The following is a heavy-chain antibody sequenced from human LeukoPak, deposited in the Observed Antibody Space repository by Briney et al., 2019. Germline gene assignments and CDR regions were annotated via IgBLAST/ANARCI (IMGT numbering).Heavy chain of an antibody. CDR2: ISSSSSTI. CDR3: ARIHSSGWYTPTFDY. CDR1: GFTFSSYG. Sequence: GRSLRLSCAASGFTFSSYGMHWVRQAPGKGLEWVSYISSSSSTIYYADFVKGRFTISRDNAKNSLFLQMNSLRDDDTAVYYCARIHSSGWYTPTFDYWGQGTLSPSPQ. D-gene: IGHD6-19*01. J-gene: IGHJ4*02. V-gene: IGHV3-48*02.